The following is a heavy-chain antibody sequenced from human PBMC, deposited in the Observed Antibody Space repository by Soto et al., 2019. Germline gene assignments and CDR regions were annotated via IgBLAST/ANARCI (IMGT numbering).Heavy chain of an antibody. CDR1: GFTFTTYA. Sequence: GGSLRLSCAASGFTFTTYAMSWLRQAPGKGLEWVSAISGGVGNTFYADSVKGRFTISRENSKNTLYLQMSSLRADDTVVYYCSNSGPISTGYYSWFDPWGQGTLVTVSS. CDR3: SNSGPISTGYYSWFDP. J-gene: IGHJ5*02. V-gene: IGHV3-23*01. CDR2: ISGGVGNT. D-gene: IGHD3-9*01.